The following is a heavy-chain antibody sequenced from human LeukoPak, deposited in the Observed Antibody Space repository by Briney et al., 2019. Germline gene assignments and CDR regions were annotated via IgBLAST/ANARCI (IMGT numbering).Heavy chain of an antibody. V-gene: IGHV3-30*04. CDR1: GFTFSSYA. D-gene: IGHD1-26*01. J-gene: IGHJ4*02. CDR2: ISYDGSNK. Sequence: SGGSLRLSCAASGFTFSSYAMHWVRQAPGKGLEWVAVISYDGSNKYYADSAKGRFTISRDNSKNTLYLQMNSLRAEDTAVYYCARGSGRSDYWGQGTLVTVSS. CDR3: ARGSGRSDY.